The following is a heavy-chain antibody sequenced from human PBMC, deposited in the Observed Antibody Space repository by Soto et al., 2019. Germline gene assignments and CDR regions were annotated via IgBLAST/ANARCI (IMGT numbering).Heavy chain of an antibody. J-gene: IGHJ4*02. Sequence: ASVKVSCKASGGTFSSYAISWVRQAPGQGLEWMGGIIPIFGTANYAQKFQGRVTITADKSTSTAYMELSSLRSEDTAVYYCATSTSGLYSSPSYGGFAVFDYWGQGTLVTVSS. CDR3: ATSTSGLYSSPSYGGFAVFDY. D-gene: IGHD6-6*01. V-gene: IGHV1-69*06. CDR1: GGTFSSYA. CDR2: IIPIFGTA.